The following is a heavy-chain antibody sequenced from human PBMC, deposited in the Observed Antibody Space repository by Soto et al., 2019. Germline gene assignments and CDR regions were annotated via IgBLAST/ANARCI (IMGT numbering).Heavy chain of an antibody. D-gene: IGHD2-15*01. CDR3: XXXXXXXVVVPGY. CDR1: GFTFSSYA. Sequence: QVQLVESGGGVVQPGGSLRLSCAASGFTFSSYAMHWVRQAPGKGLEWVSFISYDGRNKYYADSVKDRFTISRDNAKXXXXXXXXXXXXXXXXXXXXXXXXXXXVVVPGYWGQGTLVTVSS. J-gene: IGHJ4*02. V-gene: IGHV3-30*04. CDR2: ISYDGRNK.